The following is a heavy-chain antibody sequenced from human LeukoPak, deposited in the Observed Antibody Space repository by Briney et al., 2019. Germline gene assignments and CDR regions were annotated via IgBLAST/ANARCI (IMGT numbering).Heavy chain of an antibody. Sequence: GGSLRLSCAASGFTFSSYAMHWVRQAPGKGLEWVAVISYDGSNKYYADSVKGRFTISRDNSKNTLYLQMNSVRAEDTAVYYCARDGYEGEGWGYYFDYWGQGTLVTVSS. CDR2: ISYDGSNK. V-gene: IGHV3-30-3*01. CDR3: ARDGYEGEGWGYYFDY. CDR1: GFTFSSYA. J-gene: IGHJ4*02. D-gene: IGHD5-12*01.